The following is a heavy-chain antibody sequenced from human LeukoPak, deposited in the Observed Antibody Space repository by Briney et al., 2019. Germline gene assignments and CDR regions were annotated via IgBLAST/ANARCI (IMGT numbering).Heavy chain of an antibody. CDR3: AKDLSTGSGGACGGACYWARPFDY. V-gene: IGHV3-23*01. J-gene: IGHJ4*02. CDR2: IGANGGTS. Sequence: GCLRLSCSTSGFTFHTYDMSWGRPTPGKGGEWVSAIGANGGTSFYANSVTGRFIISRDNSKSTLYLLMNTLRAEDTAVYYCAKDLSTGSGGACGGACYWARPFDYWGQGSLVTAPS. CDR1: GFTFHTYD. D-gene: IGHD2-21*02.